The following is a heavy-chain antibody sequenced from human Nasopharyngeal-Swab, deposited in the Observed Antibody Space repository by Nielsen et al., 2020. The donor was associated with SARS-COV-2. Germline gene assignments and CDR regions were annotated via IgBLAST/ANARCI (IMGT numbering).Heavy chain of an antibody. J-gene: IGHJ4*02. CDR3: ARGKGDAYMNFDY. D-gene: IGHD5-24*01. CDR2: IYYTGRT. V-gene: IGHV4-31*03. Sequence: SETLSLTCTVPGGYISNGAYNWNWIRQHPGQGLEWIGSIYYTGRTFYSPSLKSRVSISIDASRRQFSLKLVCMSAADTAVYYCARGKGDAYMNFDYWDQGTLVTVSS. CDR1: GGYISNGAYN.